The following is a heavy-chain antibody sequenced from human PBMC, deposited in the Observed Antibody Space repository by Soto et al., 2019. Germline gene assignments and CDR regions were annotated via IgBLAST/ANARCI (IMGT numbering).Heavy chain of an antibody. CDR2: ISHLEST. Sequence: SDTLSLTCTVSGASISYGGFSWSWIRQSPGKGLEWIGYISHLESTYFHPSFKSRLTMSIDRTRNQFSLKLSSVTAADMAVYYCARGGGYDSFDYWGQGVLVTVSS. CDR1: GASISYGGFS. J-gene: IGHJ4*02. V-gene: IGHV4-30-2*06. D-gene: IGHD5-12*01. CDR3: ARGGGYDSFDY.